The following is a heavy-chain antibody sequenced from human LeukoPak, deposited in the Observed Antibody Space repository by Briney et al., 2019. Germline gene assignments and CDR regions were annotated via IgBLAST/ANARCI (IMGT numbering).Heavy chain of an antibody. CDR2: ISAYNGNT. J-gene: IGHJ5*02. V-gene: IGHV1-18*01. D-gene: IGHD2-2*02. CDR3: AATYQPLLYGIS. Sequence: ASVKVSCKASGYTFTSYGISWVRQAPGQGLEWMGWISAYNGNTNYAQKLQGRVTMTTDTSTSTAYMELRSLRSDDTAVYYCAATYQPLLYGISWGQGALVTVCS. CDR1: GYTFTSYG.